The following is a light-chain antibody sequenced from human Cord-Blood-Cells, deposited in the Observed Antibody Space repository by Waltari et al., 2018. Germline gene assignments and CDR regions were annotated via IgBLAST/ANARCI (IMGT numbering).Light chain of an antibody. CDR2: RNN. J-gene: IGLJ2*01. CDR3: AAWDDSLSGVV. V-gene: IGLV1-47*01. Sequence: QSVLTQPPSASGTPGQRVTIPCSGSCSHIRSNYVYWYHQLPGTAPNLLNKRNNQRPLGVRDRFSGSKSSTSASLAISGLRSEDEADYYCAAWDDSLSGVVFGGGTKLTVL. CDR1: CSHIRSNY.